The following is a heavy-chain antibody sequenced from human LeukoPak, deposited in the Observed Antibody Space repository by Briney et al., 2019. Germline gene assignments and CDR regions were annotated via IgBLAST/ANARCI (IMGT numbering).Heavy chain of an antibody. D-gene: IGHD3-10*01. V-gene: IGHV1-2*02. CDR1: GYTFTGYY. Sequence: GASVKVSCKASGYTFTGYYMHWVRQAPGQGLEWMGWINPNGGGTNYAQKFQGRVTMTRDTSISTAYMELSRLRSDDTAVYYCARGWARFGESLGYDYWGQGTLVTVSS. CDR3: ARGWARFGESLGYDY. CDR2: INPNGGGT. J-gene: IGHJ4*02.